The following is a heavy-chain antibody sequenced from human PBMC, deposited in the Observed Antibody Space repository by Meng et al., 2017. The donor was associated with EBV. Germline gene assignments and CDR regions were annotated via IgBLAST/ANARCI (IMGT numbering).Heavy chain of an antibody. J-gene: IGHJ4*02. CDR1: GFTLRSYS. CDR3: ARDRTSNRFDY. Sequence: EVRREESGGGLVKPGESLRLSCAASGFTLRSYSMNWVRLAPGKGLEWVSSISSNSIDIYYADLVKGRFTISRDNAKNSLFLQMNSLRAEDTAVYYCARDRTSNRFDYWGQGTLVTVSS. V-gene: IGHV3-21*01. D-gene: IGHD2-8*01. CDR2: ISSNSIDI.